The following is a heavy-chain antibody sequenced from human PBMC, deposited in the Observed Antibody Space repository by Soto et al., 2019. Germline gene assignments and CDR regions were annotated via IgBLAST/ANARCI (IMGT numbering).Heavy chain of an antibody. D-gene: IGHD3-10*01. CDR3: ARYNSGALDY. Sequence: SETLSLTCTVSGGSISSSGGYYWIWIRQHPGKGLEWIGYIYYTGNAYYNPSLKSRVTISVDTSENQFSLKLNSVTAADTAVYFCARYNSGALDYWGQGTLVTVSS. V-gene: IGHV4-31*03. J-gene: IGHJ4*02. CDR2: IYYTGNA. CDR1: GGSISSSGGYY.